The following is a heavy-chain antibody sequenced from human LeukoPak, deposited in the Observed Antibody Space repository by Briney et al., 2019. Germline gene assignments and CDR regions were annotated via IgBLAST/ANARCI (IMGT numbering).Heavy chain of an antibody. V-gene: IGHV4-39*07. CDR2: IYYSGST. J-gene: IGHJ5*02. CDR1: GGSISSSSYY. Sequence: SETLSLTCTVSGGSISSSSYYWGWIRQPPGKVLEWIGSIYYSGSTYYNPSLKSRVTISVDTSKNQFSLKLSSVAAADTAVYYCARETGYYDSSGYYWDNWFDPWGQGTLVTVSS. CDR3: ARETGYYDSSGYYWDNWFDP. D-gene: IGHD3-22*01.